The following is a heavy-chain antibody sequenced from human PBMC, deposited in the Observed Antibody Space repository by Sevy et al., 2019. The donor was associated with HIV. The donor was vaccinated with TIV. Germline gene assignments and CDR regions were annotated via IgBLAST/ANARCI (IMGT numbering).Heavy chain of an antibody. CDR2: IYYSGRT. D-gene: IGHD3-10*01. CDR3: ARRGRYGSGSYFHYYYYMDV. J-gene: IGHJ6*03. V-gene: IGHV4-59*01. Sequence: SETLSLTCTVSGGSISSYYWSWIRQPPGKGLEWIGYIYYSGRTNYNPSLKSRVTISVDTSKNQFSLKLSSVTAADTAVYYCARRGRYGSGSYFHYYYYMDVWGKGTTVTVSS. CDR1: GGSISSYY.